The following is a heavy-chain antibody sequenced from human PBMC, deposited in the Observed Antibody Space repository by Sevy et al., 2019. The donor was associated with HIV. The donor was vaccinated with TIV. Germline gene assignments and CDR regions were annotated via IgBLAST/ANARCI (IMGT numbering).Heavy chain of an antibody. J-gene: IGHJ4*02. CDR3: AKGRISRSGYYFDY. Sequence: GGSLRLSCAASGFTFDDYAMRWVRQAPGKGLEWVSGISWNSGSIGYADSVKGRFTISRDNAKNSLYLQMNSLRAEDTALYYCAKGRISRSGYYFDYWGQGTLVTVSS. V-gene: IGHV3-9*01. D-gene: IGHD1-26*01. CDR2: ISWNSGSI. CDR1: GFTFDDYA.